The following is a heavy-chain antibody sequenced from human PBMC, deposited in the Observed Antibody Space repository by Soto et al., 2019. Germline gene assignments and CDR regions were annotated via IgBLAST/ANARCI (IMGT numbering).Heavy chain of an antibody. CDR2: IYYSGRT. Sequence: PQTLSHRCSGSGDSISTNTHYVGCIRQSPEKGLEWIGSIYYSGRTYYNPSFKSRVSISIDTSKSHFSLNLSSLTAADTAVYYCARTLSGNERGPFDYWGQGILVT. J-gene: IGHJ4*02. CDR1: GDSISTNTHY. CDR3: ARTLSGNERGPFDY. D-gene: IGHD1-1*01. V-gene: IGHV4-39*02.